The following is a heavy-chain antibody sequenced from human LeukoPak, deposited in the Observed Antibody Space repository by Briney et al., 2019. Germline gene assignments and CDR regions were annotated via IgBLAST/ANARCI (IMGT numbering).Heavy chain of an antibody. CDR2: ISAYNGNT. CDR3: ARVWDYDSSGYDDY. CDR1: GYTFTSYG. D-gene: IGHD3-22*01. J-gene: IGHJ4*02. V-gene: IGHV1-18*01. Sequence: ASVKVSCKASGYTFTSYGISWVRQAPGQGLEWMGWISAYNGNTNYAQKLQGRVTMTTDTSTSTAYMELRSLRSDDTAVYYCARVWDYDSSGYDDYWGQATLVTVSS.